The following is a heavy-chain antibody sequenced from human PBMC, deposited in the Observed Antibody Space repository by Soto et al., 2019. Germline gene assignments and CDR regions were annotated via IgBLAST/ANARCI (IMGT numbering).Heavy chain of an antibody. CDR3: AKEGSGYFSSGWYKSFDY. J-gene: IGHJ4*02. D-gene: IGHD6-19*01. V-gene: IGHV3-23*01. CDR1: GFTFSSYA. Sequence: EVQLLESGGGLVQPGGSLRLSCAASGFTFSSYAMSWVRQAPGKGLEWVSAISGSGGSTYYADSVKGRFTISRDNSKNTLYLQMNSLRAEDTAVYYCAKEGSGYFSSGWYKSFDYWGQGTLVTVSS. CDR2: ISGSGGST.